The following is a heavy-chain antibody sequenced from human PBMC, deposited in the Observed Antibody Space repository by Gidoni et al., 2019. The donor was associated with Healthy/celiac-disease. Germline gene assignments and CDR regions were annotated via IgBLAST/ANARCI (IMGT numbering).Heavy chain of an antibody. CDR2: ISYDGSNK. D-gene: IGHD6-6*01. CDR3: ANSGQLVPLDY. Sequence: QVQLVESGGGVVQPGRSLRLSCAASGFTFSSYGMHWVRQAPGKGLEWVAVISYDGSNKYYADSVKGRFTISRDNSKNTLYLQMNSLRAEDTAVYYCANSGQLVPLDYWGQGTLVTVSS. V-gene: IGHV3-30*18. J-gene: IGHJ4*02. CDR1: GFTFSSYG.